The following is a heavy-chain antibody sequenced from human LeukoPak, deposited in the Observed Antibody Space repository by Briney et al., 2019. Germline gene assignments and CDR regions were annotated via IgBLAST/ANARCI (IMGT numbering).Heavy chain of an antibody. Sequence: SETLSLTCAVYGGSFSGYYWSWIRQPPGKGLEWIGEINRSGSTNYNPSLKSRVTISVDTSKNQFSLKLSSVTAADTAVYYCARGLGYCSGGSCYQYNWFDPWGQGALVTVSS. CDR3: ARGLGYCSGGSCYQYNWFDP. J-gene: IGHJ5*02. CDR2: INRSGST. V-gene: IGHV4-34*01. CDR1: GGSFSGYY. D-gene: IGHD2-15*01.